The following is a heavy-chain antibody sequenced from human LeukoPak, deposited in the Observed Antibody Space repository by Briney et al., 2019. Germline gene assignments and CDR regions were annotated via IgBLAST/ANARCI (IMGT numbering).Heavy chain of an antibody. CDR1: GDSVSSNSAT. CDR2: TYYRSKWYN. Sequence: SQTHSLTCAISGDSVSSNSATWNWIRQSPSRGLEWLGRTYYRSKWYNDYAVSVKSRMTINPDTSKNQFSLQLNSVTPEDTAVYYCARAGTFGYYWFFGLWGRGTLVTVSS. V-gene: IGHV6-1*01. D-gene: IGHD3-22*01. J-gene: IGHJ2*01. CDR3: ARAGTFGYYWFFGL.